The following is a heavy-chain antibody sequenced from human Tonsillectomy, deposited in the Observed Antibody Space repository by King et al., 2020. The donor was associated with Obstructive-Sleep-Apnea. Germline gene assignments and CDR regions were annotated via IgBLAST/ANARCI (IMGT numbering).Heavy chain of an antibody. J-gene: IGHJ4*02. CDR3: ARENTHTSGWLNGPDGNDY. V-gene: IGHV1-2*02. D-gene: IGHD6-19*01. Sequence: VQLVESGAEVKNPGASVKVSCKASGYTFTGYYMHWVRQAPGQGLEWMGWINPNSGGINYAQKFQGRVTMTRDTSITTAYMELSRLKSDDTAVDYCARENTHTSGWLNGPDGNDYWGQGTLITVSS. CDR1: GYTFTGYY. CDR2: INPNSGGI.